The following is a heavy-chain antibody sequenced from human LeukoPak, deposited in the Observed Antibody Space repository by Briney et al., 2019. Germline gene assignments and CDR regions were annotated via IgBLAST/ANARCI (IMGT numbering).Heavy chain of an antibody. CDR2: IYPGDSDT. CDR3: ARHTTPVYVGGVDI. Sequence: GESLKIFCRASGYNFPNFWIVWVRQIPTRGLGLMGIIYPGDSDTRYSPSFQGQVTISADKSISTAYLQWSSLKASDTAMYYCARHTTPVYVGGVDIWGQGTLVTVSS. J-gene: IGHJ4*02. D-gene: IGHD1-26*01. CDR1: GYNFPNFW. V-gene: IGHV5-51*01.